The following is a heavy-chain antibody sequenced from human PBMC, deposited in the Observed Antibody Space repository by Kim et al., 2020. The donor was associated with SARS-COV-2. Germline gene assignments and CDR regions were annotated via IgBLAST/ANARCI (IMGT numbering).Heavy chain of an antibody. CDR1: GYTFISYG. CDR3: AREQNAFDI. Sequence: ASVKVSCKASGYTFISYGIGWVRQAPGQGLEWMGWISGYNGNTNYAQKLQGRVTMTTDTSTSTVYMELRSLRFDDTALYYCAREQNAFDIWGQGTMVTVS. V-gene: IGHV1-18*01. J-gene: IGHJ3*02. CDR2: ISGYNGNT.